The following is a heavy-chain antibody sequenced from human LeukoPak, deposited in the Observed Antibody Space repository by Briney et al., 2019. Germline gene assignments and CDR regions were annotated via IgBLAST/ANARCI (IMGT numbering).Heavy chain of an antibody. Sequence: GGSLRLSCAASGFTFSNYDMSWIRQPPGKGLEWVSYISSSAITIYYADSVKGRSTISRDNAKNSLYLQMSSLRAEDTAVYYCARDRGTYRPIDYWGQGTLVTVSS. J-gene: IGHJ4*02. V-gene: IGHV3-11*01. CDR1: GFTFSNYD. CDR3: ARDRGTYRPIDY. CDR2: ISSSAITI. D-gene: IGHD1-26*01.